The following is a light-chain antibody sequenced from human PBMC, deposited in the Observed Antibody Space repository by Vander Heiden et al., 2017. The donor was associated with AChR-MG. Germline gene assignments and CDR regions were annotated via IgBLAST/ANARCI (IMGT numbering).Light chain of an antibody. CDR1: SSNIGAGYD. V-gene: IGLV1-40*01. CDR3: QSYDSSLSAVV. CDR2: GNT. Sequence: QSVLTQPPSVSGAPGPTVTISCTGSSSNIGAGYDVHWYQQFPGTAPKLLIYGNTNRPSGVPDRFSVSTSGTSASLAITGLQAEDEADYYCQSYDSSLSAVVFGGGTKLSVL. J-gene: IGLJ2*01.